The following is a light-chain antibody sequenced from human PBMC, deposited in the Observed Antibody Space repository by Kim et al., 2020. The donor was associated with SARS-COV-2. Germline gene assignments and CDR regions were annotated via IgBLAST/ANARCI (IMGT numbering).Light chain of an antibody. J-gene: IGKJ4*01. Sequence: ASVGDSVTIPCRASQGISSYLAWYQQKPGQAPKLLIYAASTLQSGVPSRFSGSGSGTEFTLTISSLQPEDFATYYCQQLNSYPLTFGGGTKVDIK. CDR1: QGISSY. CDR3: QQLNSYPLT. V-gene: IGKV1-9*01. CDR2: AAS.